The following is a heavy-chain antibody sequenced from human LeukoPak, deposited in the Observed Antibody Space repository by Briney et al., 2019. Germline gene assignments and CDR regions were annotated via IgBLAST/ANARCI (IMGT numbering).Heavy chain of an antibody. CDR2: INPNSGGT. D-gene: IGHD5-12*01. CDR1: GYTFTNYY. J-gene: IGHJ3*02. V-gene: IGHV1-2*02. Sequence: GASVKVSCEASGYTFTNYYMHWVRQAPGQGLEWMGWINPNSGGTNYAQKFQGRVTMTRDTSISTAYMELSRLRSDDTAVYYCARVWIVATIRDAFDIWGQGTMVTVSS. CDR3: ARVWIVATIRDAFDI.